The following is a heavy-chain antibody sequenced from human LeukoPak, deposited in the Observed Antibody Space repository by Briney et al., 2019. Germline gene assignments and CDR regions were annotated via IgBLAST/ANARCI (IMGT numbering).Heavy chain of an antibody. J-gene: IGHJ4*02. CDR2: IRSTTSIT. Sequence: GGSLRLSCVASGFSFSCYTMGWVRQAPGKGLECVSYIRSTTSITQYADSVKGRFTISRDNAKNSLYLQMSSLRDEDTAVYYCVRDSDYSDRAFDFWGQGTLVTVSS. D-gene: IGHD3-22*01. CDR1: GFSFSCYT. V-gene: IGHV3-48*02. CDR3: VRDSDYSDRAFDF.